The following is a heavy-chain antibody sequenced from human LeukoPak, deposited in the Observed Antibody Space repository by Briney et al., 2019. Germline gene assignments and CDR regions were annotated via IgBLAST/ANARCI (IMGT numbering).Heavy chain of an antibody. CDR3: AKAHQTYYYDSSGYSGSDY. CDR1: GFTFSSYA. CDR2: ISGSGGST. V-gene: IGHV3-23*01. D-gene: IGHD3-22*01. Sequence: GGSLRLSCAASGFTFSSYAMSWVRQAPGKGLEWVSAISGSGGSTYYADSAKGRFTISRDNSKNTLYLQMNSLRAEDTAVYYCAKAHQTYYYDSSGYSGSDYWGQGTLVTVSS. J-gene: IGHJ4*02.